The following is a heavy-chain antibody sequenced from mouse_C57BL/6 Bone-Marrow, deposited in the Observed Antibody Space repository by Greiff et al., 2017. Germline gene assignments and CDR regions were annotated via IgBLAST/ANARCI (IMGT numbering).Heavy chain of an antibody. Sequence: VQVVESGAELARPGASVKLSCKASGYTFTSYGISWVKQRTGQGLEWIGEIYPRSGNTYYNEKFKGKATLTADKSSSTAYMELRSLTSEDSAVYFCARWAVYYDYYFDYWGQGTTLTVSS. CDR1: GYTFTSYG. J-gene: IGHJ2*01. D-gene: IGHD2-4*01. CDR3: ARWAVYYDYYFDY. V-gene: IGHV1-81*01. CDR2: IYPRSGNT.